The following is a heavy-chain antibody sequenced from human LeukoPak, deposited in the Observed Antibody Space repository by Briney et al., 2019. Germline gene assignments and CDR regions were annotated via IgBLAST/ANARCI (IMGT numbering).Heavy chain of an antibody. CDR3: ARVSAYCTSTSCHDY. Sequence: GASVKVSCNTSGYTFTNYGISWVRQAPGQGLEWMGWISAYNGNANYAQKVQGRVTITADTSTSTAYMELRSLRSDDTAVFYCARVSAYCTSTSCHDYWGRGTLVTVSS. V-gene: IGHV1-18*01. D-gene: IGHD2-2*01. J-gene: IGHJ4*02. CDR1: GYTFTNYG. CDR2: ISAYNGNA.